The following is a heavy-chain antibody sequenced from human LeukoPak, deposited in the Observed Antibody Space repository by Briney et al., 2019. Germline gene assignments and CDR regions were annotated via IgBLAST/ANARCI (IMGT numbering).Heavy chain of an antibody. CDR1: GFSFSTYA. V-gene: IGHV3-23*01. CDR2: ISSGGDTT. Sequence: GGSLRLSCAASGFSFSTYAMTWVRQAPGKGLEWVSAISSGGDTTYYADSVKGRFIMSRDNSKNTLYLQMNGLRVEDTAVYRCAKYFGSGRRWYDSWGQGTLVTVSA. D-gene: IGHD3-10*01. J-gene: IGHJ5*01. CDR3: AKYFGSGRRWYDS.